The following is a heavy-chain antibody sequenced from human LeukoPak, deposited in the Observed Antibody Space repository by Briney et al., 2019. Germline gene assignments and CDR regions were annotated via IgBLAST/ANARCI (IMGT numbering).Heavy chain of an antibody. J-gene: IGHJ4*02. Sequence: SETLSLTCTVSGGSISSYYWSWIRQPAGKGLEWIGRIYTSGSTNYNPSLKSRVTMSVDTSKNQFSLKLSSVTAADTAVYYCARHPDYYDFWSGYTDYWGQGTLVTVSS. V-gene: IGHV4-4*07. CDR2: IYTSGST. D-gene: IGHD3-3*01. CDR3: ARHPDYYDFWSGYTDY. CDR1: GGSISSYY.